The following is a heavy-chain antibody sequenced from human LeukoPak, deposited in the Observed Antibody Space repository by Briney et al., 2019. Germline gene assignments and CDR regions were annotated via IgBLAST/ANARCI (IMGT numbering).Heavy chain of an antibody. CDR3: ARDLSSTSNWELDY. V-gene: IGHV1-2*06. CDR2: INPNSGDT. J-gene: IGHJ4*02. CDR1: GYIFTGYF. Sequence: GASVKVSCKASGYIFTGYFIHWVRQAPGQGLEWMGRINPNSGDTYYPQTFQGRVTMTRDTSINTAYMELGRLRSDDTAVYYCARDLSSTSNWELDYWGQGALVTVSS. D-gene: IGHD7-27*01.